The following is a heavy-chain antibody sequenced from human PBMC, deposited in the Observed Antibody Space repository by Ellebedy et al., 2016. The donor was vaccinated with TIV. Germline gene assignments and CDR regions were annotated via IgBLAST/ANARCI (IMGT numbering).Heavy chain of an antibody. Sequence: MPSETLSLTCTVSGGSIRNSDYYWNWIRQPPGKGLEWIGSIYYSGSAYYNPSLKRPVTVSVDTSKNQFSLNLSSVTAADTAVYYCARDPALPRGRFDTWGQGTLVTVSS. CDR3: ARDPALPRGRFDT. J-gene: IGHJ5*02. CDR2: IYYSGSA. CDR1: GGSIRNSDYY. V-gene: IGHV4-39*07.